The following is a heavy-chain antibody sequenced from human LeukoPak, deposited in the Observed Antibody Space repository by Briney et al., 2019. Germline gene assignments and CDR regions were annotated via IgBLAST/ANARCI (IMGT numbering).Heavy chain of an antibody. D-gene: IGHD3-16*02. CDR1: GFTLSSYS. Sequence: GGSLRLSCAAAGFTLSSYSMNWVRQAPGKGLEGVSYISSSSSTIYYADSVKGRCTISRDNAKNSLYLQMNSLRAEDTAVYYCARDVEFGGVIVIRSGAFDIWGQGTMVTVSS. J-gene: IGHJ3*02. CDR3: ARDVEFGGVIVIRSGAFDI. V-gene: IGHV3-48*01. CDR2: ISSSSSTI.